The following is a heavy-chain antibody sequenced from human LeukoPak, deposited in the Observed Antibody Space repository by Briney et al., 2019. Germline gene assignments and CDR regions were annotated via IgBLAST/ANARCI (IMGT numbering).Heavy chain of an antibody. CDR3: ARDYCSGGSCYYFDY. J-gene: IGHJ4*02. V-gene: IGHV1-18*01. CDR1: GYTFTSYG. D-gene: IGHD2-15*01. Sequence: ASVKVSCKASGYTFTSYGISWVRQAPGQGLEWMGWISAYNGNTNYAQKLQGRVTMTTDTSTSTAHMELRSLRSDDTAVYYCARDYCSGGSCYYFDYWGQGTLVTVSS. CDR2: ISAYNGNT.